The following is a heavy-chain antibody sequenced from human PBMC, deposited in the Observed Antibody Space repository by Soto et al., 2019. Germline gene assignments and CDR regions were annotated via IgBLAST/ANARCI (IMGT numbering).Heavy chain of an antibody. CDR1: GGSISSYY. CDR2: ISYSGST. CDR3: AREILGTYFYGMDV. Sequence: QVQLQESGPGLVKPSETLSLTCTVSGGSISSYYWNWIRQPPGKGLEWIGYISYSGSTNYNPSLKSRVTISVDTSKNQFSLRLSSVTAADTAIYYCAREILGTYFYGMDVWGQGTTVTVSS. V-gene: IGHV4-59*01. J-gene: IGHJ6*02. D-gene: IGHD1-26*01.